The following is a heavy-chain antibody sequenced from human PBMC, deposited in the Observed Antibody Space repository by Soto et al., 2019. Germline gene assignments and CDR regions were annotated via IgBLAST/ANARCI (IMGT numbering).Heavy chain of an antibody. J-gene: IGHJ6*04. V-gene: IGHV3-23*01. D-gene: IGHD4-17*01. CDR1: VLTFSSYA. CDR3: AKEWLGGEYFSVDV. Sequence: GGSLKLSCAASVLTFSSYAMSWFRQAPGKGLEWVSAISGSGGSTYYADSVKGRFTISRDNSKNTLYLQMNSLRAEDTAVYYCAKEWLGGEYFSVDVWGKGTTVTVSS. CDR2: ISGSGGST.